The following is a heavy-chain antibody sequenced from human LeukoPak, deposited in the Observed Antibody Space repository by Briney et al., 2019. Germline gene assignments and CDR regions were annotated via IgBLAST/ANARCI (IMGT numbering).Heavy chain of an antibody. V-gene: IGHV5-51*01. CDR1: GYSFSNYW. D-gene: IGHD3-3*01. Sequence: GESLKISCKGSGYSFSNYWIGWVRQMPGKGLEWTGIIHPGDSDTRYSPSFQGQVTISADRSISTAYLQWSSLKASDTAIYYCAKYYEFSRSSEVGFDYWGQGTLVTVSS. J-gene: IGHJ4*02. CDR3: AKYYEFSRSSEVGFDY. CDR2: IHPGDSDT.